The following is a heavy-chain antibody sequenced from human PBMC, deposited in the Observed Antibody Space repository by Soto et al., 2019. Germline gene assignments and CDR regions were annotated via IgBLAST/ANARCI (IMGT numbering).Heavy chain of an antibody. J-gene: IGHJ4*02. CDR1: GYNFATDW. D-gene: IGHD3-16*01. V-gene: IGHV5-51*01. Sequence: PGGPLKISCKGPGYNFATDWIGWVRQMPGKGLEWMGIIYPGDSDTRYSPSFQGQVNISADKSISTAYLQWRSLRASDTAMYFCAKHGAAYDYAGNTPFDYWGQGTLVTVSS. CDR2: IYPGDSDT. CDR3: AKHGAAYDYAGNTPFDY.